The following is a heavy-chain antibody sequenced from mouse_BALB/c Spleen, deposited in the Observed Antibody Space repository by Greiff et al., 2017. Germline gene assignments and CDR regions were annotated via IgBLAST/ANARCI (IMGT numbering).Heavy chain of an antibody. CDR2: IYPYNGGT. J-gene: IGHJ1*01. Sequence: EVQLQQSGPELVKPGASVKISCKASGYTFTDYNMHWVKQSHGKSLEWIGYIYPYNGGTGYNQKFKSKATLTVDNSSSTAYMELRSLTSEDSAVYYCARTGSSYWYFDVWGAGTTVTVSS. D-gene: IGHD1-1*01. V-gene: IGHV1S29*02. CDR3: ARTGSSYWYFDV. CDR1: GYTFTDYN.